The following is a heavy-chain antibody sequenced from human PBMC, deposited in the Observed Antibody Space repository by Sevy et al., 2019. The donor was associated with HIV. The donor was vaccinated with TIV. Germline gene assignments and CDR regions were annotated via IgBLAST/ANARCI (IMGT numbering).Heavy chain of an antibody. J-gene: IGHJ4*02. Sequence: GGSPRLSCAASGFTFAKYSMSWLRQAPGKGLEWVSTFSFGCGRINYADSVKGRFTISSDDSKNTLYLQMNSLRAEDTATYFCAREGCTQPHDYWGQGTLVTVSS. CDR1: GFTFAKYS. V-gene: IGHV3-23*01. CDR3: AREGCTQPHDY. CDR2: FSFGCGRI.